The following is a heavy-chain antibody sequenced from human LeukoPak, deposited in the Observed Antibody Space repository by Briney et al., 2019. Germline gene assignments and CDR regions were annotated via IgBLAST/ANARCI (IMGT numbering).Heavy chain of an antibody. CDR1: GFTFSSYG. D-gene: IGHD6-13*01. Sequence: RGSPRRLSCAASGFTFSSYGGHWARQATGKGLEWVTVIWYDGSNKHYADSVNSTFTISRDNSKNTLYLKMTIQRAKDTAAYYCARPRYSSSWYDFDYWGQGTMVTVSS. J-gene: IGHJ4*02. CDR2: IWYDGSNK. V-gene: IGHV3-33*01. CDR3: ARPRYSSSWYDFDY.